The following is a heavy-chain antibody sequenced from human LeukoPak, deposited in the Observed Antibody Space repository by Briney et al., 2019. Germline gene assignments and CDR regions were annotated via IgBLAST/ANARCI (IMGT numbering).Heavy chain of an antibody. J-gene: IGHJ4*02. D-gene: IGHD5-24*01. CDR1: GYIFTPHH. CDR2: VSAANNP. Sequence: ASVKVSCKTSGYIFTPHHIHWTCQAPGQGLELLGWVSAANNPEYSQKFQGRVVITRDASATTSYLELNSLRSEDTAVYYCAMSVEMPPIPSFDYWGQGTLVTVSS. V-gene: IGHV1-3*01. CDR3: AMSVEMPPIPSFDY.